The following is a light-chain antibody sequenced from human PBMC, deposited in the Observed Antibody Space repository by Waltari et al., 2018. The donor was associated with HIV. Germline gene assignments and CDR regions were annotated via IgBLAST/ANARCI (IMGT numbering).Light chain of an antibody. V-gene: IGKV1-33*01. Sequence: IQMPQSPSSLSASVGNRVPTTCKASQAFPHSLTRYHTKPGKAPTHLIYDASKFHTGGLSRFSGSGAGTHLSFPTTSLQPEDIGTYYCRQFADLPLTFGGGTQVEI. CDR2: DAS. CDR3: RQFADLPLT. CDR1: QAFPHS. J-gene: IGKJ4*01.